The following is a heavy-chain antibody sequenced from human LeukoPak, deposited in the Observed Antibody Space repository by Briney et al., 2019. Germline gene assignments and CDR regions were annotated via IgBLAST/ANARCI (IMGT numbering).Heavy chain of an antibody. CDR3: ARDLNYDFWSGYYDPEYFQH. Sequence: PGGSLRLSCAASGFTFSSYSMNWVRQAPGKGLEWVSSISSSSSYIYYADSVKGRFTISRDNAKNSLYLQMNSLRAEDTAVYYCARDLNYDFWSGYYDPEYFQHWGQGTLVTVS. J-gene: IGHJ1*01. D-gene: IGHD3-3*01. V-gene: IGHV3-21*01. CDR2: ISSSSSYI. CDR1: GFTFSSYS.